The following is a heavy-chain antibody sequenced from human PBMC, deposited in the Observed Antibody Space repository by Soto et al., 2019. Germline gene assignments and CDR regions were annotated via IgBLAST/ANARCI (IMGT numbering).Heavy chain of an antibody. CDR2: IIPISGTA. CDR1: GGTFSRYP. V-gene: IGHV1-69*13. CDR3: ARDRSVGYCSTTTCPRPFYYFGMGV. Sequence: ASVKVSCKASGGTFSRYPISWVRQAPGQGLEWMGGIIPISGTADYAPKFQGRVTITADESTSTGYMELRSLTSEDTAVYYCARDRSVGYCSTTTCPRPFYYFGMGVWGQGTTVTVSS. D-gene: IGHD2-2*01. J-gene: IGHJ6*02.